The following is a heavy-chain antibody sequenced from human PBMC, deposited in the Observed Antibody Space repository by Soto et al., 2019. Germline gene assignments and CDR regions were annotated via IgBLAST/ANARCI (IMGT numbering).Heavy chain of an antibody. D-gene: IGHD3-9*01. CDR2: IRSKAYGGTT. J-gene: IGHJ6*03. Sequence: GGSLRLSCTASGFTFGDYAMSWFRQAPGKGLEWVGFIRSKAYGGTTEYAASVKGRFTISRDDSKSIAYLQMNSLKTEDTAVYYCTRDSDYDILTGYYGARDYYYYYMDVWGKGTTVTVSS. CDR3: TRDSDYDILTGYYGARDYYYYYMDV. V-gene: IGHV3-49*03. CDR1: GFTFGDYA.